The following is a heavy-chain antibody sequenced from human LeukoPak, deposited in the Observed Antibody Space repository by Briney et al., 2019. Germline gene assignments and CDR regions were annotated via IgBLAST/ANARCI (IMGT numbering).Heavy chain of an antibody. J-gene: IGHJ5*02. Sequence: SETLSLTCTVSGGSISSHYWSWIRQPPGKGLEWIGYIYNSGSTNYNPSLKSRVTISLDTSKNQFSLNLSSVTAADTAVYYCESPLCSSRTCSSGQGSFDPWGQGTLVTVSS. CDR2: IYNSGST. CDR1: GGSISSHY. D-gene: IGHD2-15*01. V-gene: IGHV4-59*08. CDR3: ESPLCSSRTCSSGQGSFDP.